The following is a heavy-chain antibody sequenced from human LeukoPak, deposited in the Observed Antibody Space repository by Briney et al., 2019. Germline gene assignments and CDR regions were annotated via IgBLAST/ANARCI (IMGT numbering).Heavy chain of an antibody. Sequence: GASVKVSCKASGYTFTSYDINWVRQATGQGLEWMGWMNPNSGNTGYAQKFQGRVTMTTDTSTSTAYMELRSLRSDDTAVYYCARSRGTIFGVVIIRARSGLDYWGQGTLVTVSS. CDR3: ARSRGTIFGVVIIRARSGLDY. J-gene: IGHJ4*02. D-gene: IGHD3-3*01. CDR1: GYTFTSYD. CDR2: MNPNSGNT. V-gene: IGHV1-8*01.